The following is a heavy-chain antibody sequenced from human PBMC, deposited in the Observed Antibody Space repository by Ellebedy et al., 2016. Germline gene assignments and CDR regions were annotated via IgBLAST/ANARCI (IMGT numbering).Heavy chain of an antibody. J-gene: IGHJ4*02. V-gene: IGHV1-3*01. CDR3: ARGVIPTTGIQPNFDY. D-gene: IGHD1-1*01. Sequence: ASVKVSCKASGYTFTTYAMHWVRQAPGQGLEWMGWINAGNGNTKYSQKFQGRVSINRDTSASTAYMELSSLRSEDTAVYYCARGVIPTTGIQPNFDYWGQGTLVTVSS. CDR1: GYTFTTYA. CDR2: INAGNGNT.